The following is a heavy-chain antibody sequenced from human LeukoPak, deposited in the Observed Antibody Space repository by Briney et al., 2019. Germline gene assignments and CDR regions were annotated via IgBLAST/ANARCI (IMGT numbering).Heavy chain of an antibody. CDR2: ISYDGSNK. D-gene: IGHD3-3*01. J-gene: IGHJ6*02. V-gene: IGHV3-30*18. CDR1: GFTFSSYG. CDR3: AKGDDFWSGHYLLRRSSRHYYGMDV. Sequence: GRSLRLSCAASGFTFSSYGMHWVRQAPGKGLEWVAVISYDGSNKYYADSVKGRFTISRDNSKNTLYLQMNSLRAEDTAVYYCAKGDDFWSGHYLLRRSSRHYYGMDVWGQGTTVTVSS.